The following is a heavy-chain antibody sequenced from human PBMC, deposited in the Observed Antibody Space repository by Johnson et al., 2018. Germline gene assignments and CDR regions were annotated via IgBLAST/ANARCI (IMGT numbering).Heavy chain of an antibody. J-gene: IGHJ3*01. Sequence: VQLVQSGGGLIQPGRSLRLSCTASGFTFGDYAMSWFRQAPGKGLEWVGFIKSKTYGGTTEYAASVKGRFTITRDDSESIAYLQMNSLKTEDTGVYYVTRGGYSPAVWGQGTMVTVSS. CDR1: GFTFGDYA. V-gene: IGHV3-49*03. D-gene: IGHD2-15*01. CDR2: IKSKTYGGTT. CDR3: TRGGYSPAV.